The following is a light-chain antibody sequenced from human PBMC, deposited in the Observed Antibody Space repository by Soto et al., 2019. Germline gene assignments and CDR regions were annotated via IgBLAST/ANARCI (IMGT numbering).Light chain of an antibody. V-gene: IGKV3-15*01. J-gene: IGKJ1*01. CDR2: GAS. CDR1: QSITTN. Sequence: EVVMTQSPASLSVSPGERATLSCRASQSITTNLAWYQQRPGQAPRLLIYGASNRATGIPARFSGSRSGTEFTLTISSLQSEDFAVYYCQQYNNWPWTFGQGTKVDIK. CDR3: QQYNNWPWT.